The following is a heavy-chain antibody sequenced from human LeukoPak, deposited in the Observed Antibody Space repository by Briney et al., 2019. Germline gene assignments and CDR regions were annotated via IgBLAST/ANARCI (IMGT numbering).Heavy chain of an antibody. V-gene: IGHV3-49*03. Sequence: PGGSLRLSCTASGFTFGDYAMSWFRQAPGKGLEWVGFIRSKAYGGTTEYAASVKGRFTISRDDSKSIAYLQMNSLKTEDTAVYYCTRDSVLLWFGPGMDVWGQGTTVTVSS. CDR1: GFTFGDYA. CDR2: IRSKAYGGTT. D-gene: IGHD3-10*01. J-gene: IGHJ6*02. CDR3: TRDSVLLWFGPGMDV.